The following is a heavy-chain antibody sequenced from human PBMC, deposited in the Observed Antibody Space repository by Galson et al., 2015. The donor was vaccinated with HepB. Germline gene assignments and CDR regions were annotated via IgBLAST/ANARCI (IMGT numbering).Heavy chain of an antibody. J-gene: IGHJ5*02. CDR3: ARDRRGLRYFDWLSAGRPTSNWFDP. D-gene: IGHD3-9*01. V-gene: IGHV1-69*04. CDR1: GGTFSSYT. Sequence: SVKVSCKASGGTFSSYTISWVRQAPGQGLEWMGRIIPILGIANYAQKFQGRVTITADKSTSTAYMELSSLRSEDTAVYYCARDRRGLRYFDWLSAGRPTSNWFDPWGQGTLVTVSS. CDR2: IIPILGIA.